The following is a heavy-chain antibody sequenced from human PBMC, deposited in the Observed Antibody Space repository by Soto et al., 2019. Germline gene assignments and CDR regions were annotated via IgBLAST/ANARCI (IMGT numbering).Heavy chain of an antibody. CDR2: IYHSGST. D-gene: IGHD4-17*01. CDR1: SGSISSSNW. V-gene: IGHV4-4*02. Sequence: QVQLQESGPGPVKPSGTLSLTCAVSSGSISSSNWWSWVRQPPGKGLEWIGEIYHSGSTNYNPSLKSRVTISVDKSKNQFSLKLSSVTAADTAVYYCAREVWVDYGDYVIWFDPWGQGTLVTVSS. CDR3: AREVWVDYGDYVIWFDP. J-gene: IGHJ5*02.